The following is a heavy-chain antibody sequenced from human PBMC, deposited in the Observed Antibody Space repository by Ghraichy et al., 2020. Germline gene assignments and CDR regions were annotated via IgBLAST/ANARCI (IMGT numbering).Heavy chain of an antibody. CDR3: AREALGASGTTYFDS. CDR1: GDSLSPYS. J-gene: IGHJ4*02. D-gene: IGHD1-1*01. CDR2: FFYTWNT. Sequence: SETLSLTCTVSGDSLSPYSWSWIRQAPGKGLEXFGYFFYTWNTNYNPSLKSRVSLSLDTSKNQVSLKVSSVSAADTAVYYGAREALGASGTTYFDSWGQGIQVTVSS. V-gene: IGHV4-59*01.